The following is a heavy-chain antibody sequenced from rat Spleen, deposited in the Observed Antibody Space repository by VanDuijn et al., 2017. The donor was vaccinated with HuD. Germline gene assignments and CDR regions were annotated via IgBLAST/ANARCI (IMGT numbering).Heavy chain of an antibody. J-gene: IGHJ4*01. CDR1: GFSLTSYH. CDR3: ARDRPDGSYYPYVMDA. D-gene: IGHD1-12*02. CDR2: MWSDGDT. V-gene: IGHV2-32*01. Sequence: QVQLKESGPGLVLPSQTLSLTCTVSGFSLTSYHVHWVRQPPGKGLEWMGMMWSDGDTSYNSAIKSRLSIRRDTYKSQVFLKMNSLQTEDTATYYCARDRPDGSYYPYVMDAWGQGASVTVSS.